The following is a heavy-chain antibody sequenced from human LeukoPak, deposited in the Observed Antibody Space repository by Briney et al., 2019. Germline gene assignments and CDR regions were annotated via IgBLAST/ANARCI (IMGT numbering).Heavy chain of an antibody. Sequence: PGGSLRLSCAASGFTFSSYAMSWVRQAPGKGLEWVSAISGSGGSTYYADSVKGRFTISRDNSKNTLYLQMNSLRAEDTAVYYCAKLLTGRPSGYMDVWGKGTTVSVSS. D-gene: IGHD6-6*01. CDR1: GFTFSSYA. CDR2: ISGSGGST. V-gene: IGHV3-23*01. J-gene: IGHJ6*03. CDR3: AKLLTGRPSGYMDV.